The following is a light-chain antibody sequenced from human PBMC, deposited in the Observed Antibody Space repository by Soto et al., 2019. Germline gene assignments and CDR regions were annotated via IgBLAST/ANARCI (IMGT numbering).Light chain of an antibody. CDR1: QFVSSN. V-gene: IGKV3D-15*01. CDR3: QQYHNWPPIT. J-gene: IGKJ5*01. Sequence: EIVLTQSPGTLSLSPGERATLSCRASQFVSSNLAWYQQKPGQAPRLLIYGASTRATGIPARFSGGGSGTEFTLTISNLQSEDFAVYFCQQYHNWPPITFGQGTRLEI. CDR2: GAS.